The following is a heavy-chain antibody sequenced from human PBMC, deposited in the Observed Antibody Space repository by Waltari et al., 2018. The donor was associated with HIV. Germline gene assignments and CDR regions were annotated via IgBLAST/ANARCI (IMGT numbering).Heavy chain of an antibody. CDR2: IKSEDDGGTT. Sequence: EVRLVESGGGMVKPGESLRLPCAASGFTLTNAWMSWVRQAPGKGLEWVGRIKSEDDGGTTDYAAPVKGRFTISRDDSKNALYLQMNSLKTEDTALYYCTSTGGGITDYWGQGTLVTVSS. J-gene: IGHJ4*02. V-gene: IGHV3-15*01. CDR1: GFTLTNAW. D-gene: IGHD2-15*01. CDR3: TSTGGGITDY.